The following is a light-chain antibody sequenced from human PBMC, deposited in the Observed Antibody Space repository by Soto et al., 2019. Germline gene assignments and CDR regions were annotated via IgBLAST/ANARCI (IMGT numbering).Light chain of an antibody. Sequence: QSVLTQPASVSGSPGQSIAISCTGVRTDVDGYDYVSWYQQHPGQAPQLMIYDVSNRPSGVPDRFSGSKSGNTASLTISGLQAEDEADYYCTSYTSSTPFYVSGPGTNVTVL. CDR1: RTDVDGYDY. CDR3: TSYTSSTPFYV. V-gene: IGLV2-14*03. CDR2: DVS. J-gene: IGLJ1*01.